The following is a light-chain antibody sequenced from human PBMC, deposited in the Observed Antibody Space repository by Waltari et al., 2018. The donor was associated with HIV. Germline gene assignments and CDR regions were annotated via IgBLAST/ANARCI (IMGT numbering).Light chain of an antibody. Sequence: DIVLTHSPATLSLSPGERATLSCRASQSVSSYLAWYQQKPGQAPRLLIYDASNRATGIPARFSGSGSGTDFTLTISSLEPEDFAVYYCQQRSNWPTFGQGTRLEIK. J-gene: IGKJ5*01. V-gene: IGKV3-11*01. CDR2: DAS. CDR3: QQRSNWPT. CDR1: QSVSSY.